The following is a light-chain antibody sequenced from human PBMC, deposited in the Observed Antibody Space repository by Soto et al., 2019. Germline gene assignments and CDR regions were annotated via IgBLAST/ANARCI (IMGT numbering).Light chain of an antibody. CDR1: GGSIASGY. Sequence: NFMLTQPHSVSESPGKTVTISCTRRGGSIASGYVQWYRQRPGSAPTTVIYEDNQRPSGVPDRFSGSIDSSSNSASLTISGLQTEDEADYYCQSYHSSYPYVFGTGTKVTVL. J-gene: IGLJ1*01. CDR3: QSYHSSYPYV. V-gene: IGLV6-57*03. CDR2: EDN.